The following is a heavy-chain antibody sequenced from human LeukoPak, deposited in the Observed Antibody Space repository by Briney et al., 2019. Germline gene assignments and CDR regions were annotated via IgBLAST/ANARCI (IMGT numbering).Heavy chain of an antibody. J-gene: IGHJ4*02. V-gene: IGHV1-18*01. Sequence: ASVKVSCKASGYTFTDYGINWVRQAPGQGPEWMGWISTLYGNKNFAQKLQGRVTMTTDTSTSTAYMELRSLRSDDTAVYYCARDQYFDWLVDYWGQGTLVTVSS. CDR1: GYTFTDYG. CDR3: ARDQYFDWLVDY. D-gene: IGHD3-9*01. CDR2: ISTLYGNK.